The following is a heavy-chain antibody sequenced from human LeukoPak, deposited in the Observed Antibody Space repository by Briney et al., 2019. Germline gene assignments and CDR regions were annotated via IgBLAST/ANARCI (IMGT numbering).Heavy chain of an antibody. CDR1: GYTFTGYY. D-gene: IGHD5-18*01. CDR2: INPNSGGT. J-gene: IGHJ6*03. Sequence: GASVKVSCKASGYTFTGYYMHWVRQAPGQGLEWMGWINPNSGGTNYAQKFQGRVTMTRDTSISTAYMELSRLRSDDTAVYYCAREPALRQNTSYGSYYYYMDVWGKGTTVTVSS. V-gene: IGHV1-2*02. CDR3: AREPALRQNTSYGSYYYYMDV.